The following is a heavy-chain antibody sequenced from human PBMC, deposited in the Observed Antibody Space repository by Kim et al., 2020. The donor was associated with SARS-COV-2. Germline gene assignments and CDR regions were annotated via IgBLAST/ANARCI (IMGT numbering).Heavy chain of an antibody. V-gene: IGHV3-30*03. CDR3: ARAREKSFDY. J-gene: IGHJ4*02. CDR2: ISNDETYK. CDR1: GFSFSSRG. Sequence: GGSLRLSCAASGFSFSSRGIHWVRQAPGKGLEWVAVISNDETYKNYADSVKGRFTISRDNSKNTVDLQMNSLRVEDTVVYYCARAREKSFDYWGQGTLVTVSS.